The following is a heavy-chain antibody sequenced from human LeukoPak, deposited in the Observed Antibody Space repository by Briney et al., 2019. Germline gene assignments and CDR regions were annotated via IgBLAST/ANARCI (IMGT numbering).Heavy chain of an antibody. D-gene: IGHD6-13*01. CDR2: INPNSGGT. CDR3: ASSRIAAAGRGLSYYFDY. J-gene: IGHJ4*02. V-gene: IGHV1-2*02. Sequence: ASVKVSRKASGYTFTGYYMHWVRQAPGQGLEWMGWINPNSGGTNYAQKFQGRVTMTRDTSISTAYMELSRLRSDDPAVYYCASSRIAAAGRGLSYYFDYWGQGTLVTVSS. CDR1: GYTFTGYY.